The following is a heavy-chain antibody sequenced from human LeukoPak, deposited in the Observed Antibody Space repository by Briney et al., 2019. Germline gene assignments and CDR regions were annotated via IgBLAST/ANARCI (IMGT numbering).Heavy chain of an antibody. CDR2: ISGSAGST. Sequence: GGSLRLSCAASGFTFSSYAMSWVRQAPGKGLEWVSTISGSAGSTYYADSVKGRFTISRDNSKNTLYLQMNSLRAEDTAVYYCAKDYGTSYYYYYGMDVWGQGTTVTVSS. D-gene: IGHD4-17*01. CDR3: AKDYGTSYYYYYGMDV. CDR1: GFTFSSYA. J-gene: IGHJ6*02. V-gene: IGHV3-23*01.